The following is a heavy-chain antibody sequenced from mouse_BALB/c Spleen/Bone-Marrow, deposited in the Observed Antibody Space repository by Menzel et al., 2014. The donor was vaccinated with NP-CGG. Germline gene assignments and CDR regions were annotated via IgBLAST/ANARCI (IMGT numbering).Heavy chain of an antibody. V-gene: IGHV5-17*02. CDR2: IFSYSGAF. J-gene: IGHJ2*01. CDR1: GFTFSGFE. CDR3: TRGGNWEDFDY. Sequence: EVQLVESGGGLVKPGGSGKLSCPASGFTFSGFEMHWVRQAPGKGLEWIAYIFSYSGAFFYEDTLKGRFTFSRDNPTNTLFLQMTSLRSEDTAIYFCTRGGNWEDFDYWGQGTTLTVSS. D-gene: IGHD4-1*01.